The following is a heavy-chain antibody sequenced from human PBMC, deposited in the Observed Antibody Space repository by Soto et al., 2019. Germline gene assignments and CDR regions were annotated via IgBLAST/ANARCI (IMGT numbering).Heavy chain of an antibody. CDR1: GYTFTSYG. J-gene: IGHJ4*02. CDR3: ARTLGGYYYDSSGYYELDY. V-gene: IGHV1-18*01. Sequence: ASVKVSCKASGYTFTSYGISWVRQAPGHGLEWMGWISAYNGNTNYAQKLQGRVTMTTDTSTSTDYMELRSLRSDDTAVYYCARTLGGYYYDSSGYYELDYWGQGTLVTVSS. CDR2: ISAYNGNT. D-gene: IGHD3-22*01.